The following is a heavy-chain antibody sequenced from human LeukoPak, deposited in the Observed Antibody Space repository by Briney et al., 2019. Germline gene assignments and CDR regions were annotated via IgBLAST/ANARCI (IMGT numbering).Heavy chain of an antibody. CDR2: IYTSGST. V-gene: IGHV4-61*02. CDR1: GGSISSGSYY. D-gene: IGHD3-16*01. CDR3: ARLMGERREDFDY. J-gene: IGHJ4*02. Sequence: SETLSLTCTVSGGSISSGSYYWRWLRQPAGKGLEWIGRIYTSGSTNYNPSLKSRVTISLDTSKTHFSLKLSSVTAADTAVYYCARLMGERREDFDYWGQGTLVTVSS.